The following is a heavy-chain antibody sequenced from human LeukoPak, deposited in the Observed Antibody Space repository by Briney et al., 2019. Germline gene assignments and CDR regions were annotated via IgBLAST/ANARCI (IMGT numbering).Heavy chain of an antibody. CDR1: GLTFSIHW. V-gene: IGHV3-7*01. Sequence: PGGSLRLSCAASGLTFSIHWMNWVRQAPGKGLECVANINQDGSDKYYVDSVKGRFTISRDNPKNSLYLQMNSLRAEDTAVYYCVGGDYWGQGTLVTVSS. J-gene: IGHJ4*02. CDR2: INQDGSDK. CDR3: VGGDY.